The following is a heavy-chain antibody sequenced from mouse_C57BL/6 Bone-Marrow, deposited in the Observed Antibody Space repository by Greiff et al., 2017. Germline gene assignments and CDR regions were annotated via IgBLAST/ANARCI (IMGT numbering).Heavy chain of an antibody. CDR2: ISYSGST. Sequence: EVKLVESGPGLAKPSQTLSLTCSVTGYSITSDYWNWIRNFPGNKLEYMGYISYSGSTYYNPSLKSQISITRDTSTNQYYLQLHTVTTEDTATYYCASNWDAFFDYWGQGTTLTVSS. CDR3: ASNWDAFFDY. CDR1: GYSITSDY. V-gene: IGHV3-8*01. J-gene: IGHJ2*01. D-gene: IGHD4-1*01.